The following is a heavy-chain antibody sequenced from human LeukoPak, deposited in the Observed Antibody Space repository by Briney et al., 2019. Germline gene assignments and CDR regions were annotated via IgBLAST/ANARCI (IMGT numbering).Heavy chain of an antibody. V-gene: IGHV3-23*01. CDR1: GFTFSSYA. CDR3: AKVGIVATSYFDY. CDR2: ISGSGGST. J-gene: IGHJ4*02. Sequence: GGSLRLSCAASGFTFSSYAMSWVRQAPGKGLEWVSAISGSGGSTYYADSVKGRFTISRDNSKNTLYLQMSSLRAEDTAVYYCAKVGIVATSYFDYWGQGTLVTVSS. D-gene: IGHD5-12*01.